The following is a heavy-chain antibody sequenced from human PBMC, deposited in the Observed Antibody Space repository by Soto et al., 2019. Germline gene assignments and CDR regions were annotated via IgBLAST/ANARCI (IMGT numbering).Heavy chain of an antibody. V-gene: IGHV4-59*01. Sequence: SETLSLTCTISGGSISVYYWSWVRQPPGHELEWIGYIYASGSPYYNPSLRSRVTISADTSKNQISLKLTSPTAADTAVYYCARGVGSSPPRYWGRGTLVTSPQ. J-gene: IGHJ4*02. D-gene: IGHD1-26*01. CDR1: GGSISVYY. CDR3: ARGVGSSPPRY. CDR2: IYASGSP.